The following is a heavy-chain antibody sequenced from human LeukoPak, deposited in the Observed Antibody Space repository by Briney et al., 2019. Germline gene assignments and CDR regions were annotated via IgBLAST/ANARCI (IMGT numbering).Heavy chain of an antibody. CDR1: GYSISSGYY. J-gene: IGHJ4*02. CDR2: IYHSGST. CDR3: ARAPLYHYDSSGYLFDY. D-gene: IGHD3-22*01. Sequence: SETLSLTCTVSGYSISSGYYWGWIRQPPGKGLEWIGSIYHSGSTYYNPSLKSRVTISVDTSKNQFSLKLSSVTAADTAIYYCARAPLYHYDSSGYLFDYWGQGTLVTVSS. V-gene: IGHV4-38-2*02.